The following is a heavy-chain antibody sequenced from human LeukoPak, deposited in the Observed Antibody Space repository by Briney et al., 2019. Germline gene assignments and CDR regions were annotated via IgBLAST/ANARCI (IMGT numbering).Heavy chain of an antibody. V-gene: IGHV4-39*01. J-gene: IGHJ4*02. CDR2: IYYSGST. CDR1: GGSISSSSYY. D-gene: IGHD2-15*01. CDR3: ARHDYCSGGSCLFFDY. Sequence: PSETLSLTCTVSGGSISSSSYYWGWIRQPPGKGLEWIGSIYYSGSTYYNPSLKSRVTISVDTSKNQFSLKLSSVTAADTAVNYCARHDYCSGGSCLFFDYWGQGTLVTVSS.